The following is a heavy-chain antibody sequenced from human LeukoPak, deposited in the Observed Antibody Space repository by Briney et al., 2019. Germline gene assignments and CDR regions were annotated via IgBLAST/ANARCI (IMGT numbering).Heavy chain of an antibody. CDR3: ATGDGDYESGY. Sequence: ASVKVSCKASGYTFTGYYMHWVRQSPGQGLEWMGWINPNNGGTNFAQKFQGRVTMTRDTSISTVYMEVSRLRSDDTAVYYCATGDGDYESGYWGQGTLVTVSP. D-gene: IGHD4-17*01. CDR2: INPNNGGT. V-gene: IGHV1-2*02. CDR1: GYTFTGYY. J-gene: IGHJ4*02.